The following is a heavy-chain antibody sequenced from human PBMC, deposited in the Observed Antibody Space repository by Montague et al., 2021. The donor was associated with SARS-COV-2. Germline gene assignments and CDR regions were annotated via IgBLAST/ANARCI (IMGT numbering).Heavy chain of an antibody. CDR3: ARQPLGYDFVYYYYGMDV. Sequence: CAISGESVSSNSAAWNWIRQSPSRGLEWLGRTYYRSKRYNDYAVSVKSRITINPDTSKNQFSLQLNSVTPEDTAVYYCARQPLGYDFVYYYYGMDVWGQGTTVTVSS. CDR2: TYYRSKRYN. CDR1: GESVSSNSAA. J-gene: IGHJ6*02. V-gene: IGHV6-1*01. D-gene: IGHD5-12*01.